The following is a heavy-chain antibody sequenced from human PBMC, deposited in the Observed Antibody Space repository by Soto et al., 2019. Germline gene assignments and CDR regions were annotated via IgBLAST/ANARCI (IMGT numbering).Heavy chain of an antibody. V-gene: IGHV3-30*03. Sequence: PGGSLRLSCAASGFTFSSYGMHWVRQAPGKGLEWVAVISYDGSNKYYADSVKGRFTISRDNSKNTLYLQMNSLRAEDTAVYYCARGFRGSGGYRAVDYWGQGTLVTVSS. CDR3: ARGFRGSGGYRAVDY. J-gene: IGHJ4*02. D-gene: IGHD5-12*01. CDR2: ISYDGSNK. CDR1: GFTFSSYG.